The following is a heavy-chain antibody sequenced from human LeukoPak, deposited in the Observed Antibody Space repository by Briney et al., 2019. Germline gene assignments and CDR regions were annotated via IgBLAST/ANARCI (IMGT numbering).Heavy chain of an antibody. Sequence: AETLSLTCTVSGGSFSSSSYYWGWIRQPPGRGLEWIGSIYYSGSTYYNPSLKSRVTISVDTSKNQFSLKLSSVTAADTAVYYCAREECGYYDFWRGRPLYFDSWGQGTLVTVSS. CDR1: GGSFSSSSYY. CDR2: IYYSGST. D-gene: IGHD3-3*01. J-gene: IGHJ4*02. V-gene: IGHV4-39*07. CDR3: AREECGYYDFWRGRPLYFDS.